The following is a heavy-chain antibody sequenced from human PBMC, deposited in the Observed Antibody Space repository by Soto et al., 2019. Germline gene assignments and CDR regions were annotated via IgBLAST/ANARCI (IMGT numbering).Heavy chain of an antibody. D-gene: IGHD1-26*01. CDR3: AKGKGAGATPDGANC. CDR2: IRSDGDTT. CDR1: GFTFSNYG. V-gene: IGHV3-23*01. J-gene: IGHJ4*02. Sequence: EVQVLESGGGLVQPGGSLRLSCAASGFTFSNYGMNWVRQAPGKGLEWVSGIRSDGDTTYNSDSVKGRFTVSRDTFKNTVYLQMNSLRAEDSAVYYCAKGKGAGATPDGANCWGQGTLVTVSS.